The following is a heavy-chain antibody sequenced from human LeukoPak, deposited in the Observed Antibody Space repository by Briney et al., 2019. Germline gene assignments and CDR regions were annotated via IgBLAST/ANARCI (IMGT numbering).Heavy chain of an antibody. V-gene: IGHV1-69*04. CDR3: ARTAGSGWLSY. CDR2: IIPILGIA. Sequence: SVKVSCKASGGTFSSYAISWVRQAPGQGLEWMGRIIPILGIANYAQKFQGRVTITADKSTSTAYMGLSSLRSEDTAVYYCARTAGSGWLSYWGQGTLVTVSS. CDR1: GGTFSSYA. J-gene: IGHJ4*02. D-gene: IGHD6-19*01.